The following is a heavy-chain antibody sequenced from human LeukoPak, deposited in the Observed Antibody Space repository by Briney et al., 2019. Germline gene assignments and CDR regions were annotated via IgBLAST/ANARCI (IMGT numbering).Heavy chain of an antibody. V-gene: IGHV3-23*01. CDR1: GFSLSAYD. D-gene: IGHD2-15*01. J-gene: IGHJ3*02. Sequence: PGGSLRLSCAASGFSLSAYDMQWVRQAPGKWLEWVSGTSRRGPTYYTDSVKGRFTISRDNSKNILYLQMDSLRAADTAVYYCAQGGYFAFDMWGQGKMVTVSS. CDR2: TSRRGPT. CDR3: AQGGYFAFDM.